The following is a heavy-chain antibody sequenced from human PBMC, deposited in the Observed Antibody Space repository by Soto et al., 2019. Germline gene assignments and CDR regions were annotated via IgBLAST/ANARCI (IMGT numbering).Heavy chain of an antibody. CDR3: VRDGTKTLPDWFDP. J-gene: IGHJ5*02. CDR2: IYATGTT. V-gene: IGHV4-4*07. Sequence: PSETLSLTCTVSGASISGFYWSWSRKSAGKGLEWVGRIYATGTTDYNPSLKSRVMMSVDTSKKQFSLKLRSVTAADTAVYSCVRDGTKTLPDWFDPWGQGISVTVSS. D-gene: IGHD1-1*01. CDR1: GASISGFY.